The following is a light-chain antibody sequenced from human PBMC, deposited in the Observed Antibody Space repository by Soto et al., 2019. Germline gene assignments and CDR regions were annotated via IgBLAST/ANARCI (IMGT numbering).Light chain of an antibody. J-gene: IGKJ2*01. CDR2: DAS. CDR1: QSVSSSY. Sequence: EIVLTQSPGTLSLSPGERATLSCRASQSVSSSYLVWYQQKPGQAPRLLIYDASNRATGIPARFSGSGSGTDFTLTISSLEPEDFAVYYCQQRRNWPYTFGQGTKLEIK. V-gene: IGKV3-11*01. CDR3: QQRRNWPYT.